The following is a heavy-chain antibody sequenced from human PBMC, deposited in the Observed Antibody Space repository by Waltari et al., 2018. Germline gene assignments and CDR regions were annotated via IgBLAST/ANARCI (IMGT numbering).Heavy chain of an antibody. CDR3: ARGSIGSNPLDY. V-gene: IGHV4-34*02. Sequence: QVQLQQWGAGLLKPSETLSLTCGVNAGSLSGYSWAWIRLSPGKGLEWIGEINYSGETDYNPSLKGRVTMTIDTSNNHLSLRLTSVTASDTAIYYCARGSIGSNPLDYWGQGTLVTVSS. CDR2: INYSGET. CDR1: AGSLSGYS. J-gene: IGHJ4*02. D-gene: IGHD2-2*03.